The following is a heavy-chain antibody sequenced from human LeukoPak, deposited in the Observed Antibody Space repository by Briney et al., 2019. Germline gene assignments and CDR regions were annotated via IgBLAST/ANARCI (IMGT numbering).Heavy chain of an antibody. CDR3: ARRYLYDSGGYYYYFDC. CDR2: IYYSGST. Sequence: SETLSLTCTVSGGSISSSSYYWGWIRQPLGKGLEWIGSIYYSGSTYYNPSLKSRVTISVDTSKNQFSLKLSSVTAADTAVYYCARRYLYDSGGYYYYFDCWGQGTLVTVSS. V-gene: IGHV4-39*01. CDR1: GGSISSSSYY. D-gene: IGHD3-22*01. J-gene: IGHJ4*02.